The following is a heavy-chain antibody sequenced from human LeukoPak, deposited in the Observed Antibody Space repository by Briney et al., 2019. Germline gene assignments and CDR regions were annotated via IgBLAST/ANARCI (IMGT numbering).Heavy chain of an antibody. CDR2: ISYDGSNK. Sequence: AGGSLRLSCAAAGFTFSSRGMHWVRQAPGKGLEWVAVISYDGSNKYFADSVKGRFTISRDNSKNTLYLQMNSLRAEDTAVYYCAKDYDSSGWAAFDIWGQGTMVTVSS. CDR3: AKDYDSSGWAAFDI. J-gene: IGHJ3*02. D-gene: IGHD3-22*01. V-gene: IGHV3-30*18. CDR1: GFTFSSRG.